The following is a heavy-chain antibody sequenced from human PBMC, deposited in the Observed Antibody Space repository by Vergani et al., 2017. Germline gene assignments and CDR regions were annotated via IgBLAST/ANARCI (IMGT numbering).Heavy chain of an antibody. CDR3: ARGGYSGTRPFDP. CDR2: IYYSGST. Sequence: QVQLQESGPGLVKPSETLSLTCTVSGGSISSGGYYWSWIRQHPGKGLEWIGYIYYSGSTYYNPSLTSRVTISVDTSKNQFSLKLSSVTAADTAVYYGARGGYSGTRPFDPWGQGTLVTVSS. D-gene: IGHD5-12*01. V-gene: IGHV4-31*03. J-gene: IGHJ5*02. CDR1: GGSISSGGYY.